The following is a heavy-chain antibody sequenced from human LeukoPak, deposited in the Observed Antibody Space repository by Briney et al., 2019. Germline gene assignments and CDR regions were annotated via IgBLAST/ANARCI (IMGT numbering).Heavy chain of an antibody. CDR1: GFTFTTYG. Sequence: GGSLRLSCSASGFTFTTYGMNWVRQAPGKGLEWVSGIGGSGVRTYYADSVKGRFTISRDNSRNTVYLQMKSLRDEDTAVNYCAKGSNLVLFGDWGPGNLVNV. D-gene: IGHD3-10*01. J-gene: IGHJ4*02. CDR2: IGGSGVRT. CDR3: AKGSNLVLFGD. V-gene: IGHV3-23*01.